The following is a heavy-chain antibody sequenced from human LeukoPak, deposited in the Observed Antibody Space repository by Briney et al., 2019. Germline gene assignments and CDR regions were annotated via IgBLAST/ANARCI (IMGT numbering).Heavy chain of an antibody. Sequence: SETLSLTCTVSGGSISSYYWSWIRQSPGKGLEWIGYIYYTGSTNYNPSLKSRVTMSVDTSRTQISLKLSSVTAADTAVYYCARRSHWFDYWGQGTLVTVSS. CDR1: GGSISSYY. CDR2: IYYTGST. J-gene: IGHJ4*02. CDR3: ARRSHWFDY. V-gene: IGHV4-59*08. D-gene: IGHD1-1*01.